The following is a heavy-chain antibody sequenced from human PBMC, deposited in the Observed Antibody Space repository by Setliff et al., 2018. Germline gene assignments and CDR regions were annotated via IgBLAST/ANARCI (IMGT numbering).Heavy chain of an antibody. CDR2: INPDNGNR. D-gene: IGHD3-3*01. V-gene: IGHV1-3*01. CDR3: TRDFLGATASFDI. J-gene: IGHJ3*02. CDR1: GFTLTSYP. Sequence: ASVKVSCKASGFTLTSYPIHWVRQAPGQRLEGMGWINPDNGNRKYSQRFQGRVTITRDTSASTVFLELSTLRSEDTAVYYCTRDFLGATASFDIWGQGTMVTVSS.